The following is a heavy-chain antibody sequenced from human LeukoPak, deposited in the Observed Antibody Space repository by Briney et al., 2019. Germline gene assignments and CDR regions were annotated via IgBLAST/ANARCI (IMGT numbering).Heavy chain of an antibody. CDR3: ARALYASSSWHTFDI. CDR1: RFTFSTYW. D-gene: IGHD6-13*01. J-gene: IGHJ3*02. Sequence: GGSLRLSCAASRFTFSTYWMHWVRQAPGKGLVWVSRINSDGSSTDYADSVKGRFTISRDNAKNSLHLQMNSLRAEDTAFYYCARALYASSSWHTFDIWGQGTMVTVSS. V-gene: IGHV3-74*01. CDR2: INSDGSST.